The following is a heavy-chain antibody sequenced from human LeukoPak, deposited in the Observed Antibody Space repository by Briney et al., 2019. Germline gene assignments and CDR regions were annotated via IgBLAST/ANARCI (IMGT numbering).Heavy chain of an antibody. V-gene: IGHV3-53*01. D-gene: IGHD6-13*01. CDR1: GFTVSSNY. J-gene: IGHJ4*02. CDR2: IYSGGST. CDR3: AGGSSWFKNLAFDY. Sequence: TGGSLRLSCAASGFTVSSNYMSWVRQAPGKGLEWVSVIYSGGSTYYADSVKGRFTISRDNSKNTLYPQMNSLRAEDTAVYYCAGGSSWFKNLAFDYWGQGTLVTVSS.